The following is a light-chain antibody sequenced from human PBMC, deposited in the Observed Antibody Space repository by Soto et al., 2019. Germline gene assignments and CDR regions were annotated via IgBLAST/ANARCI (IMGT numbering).Light chain of an antibody. CDR3: LLSYSGARV. CDR1: SSNIGAGYD. J-gene: IGLJ3*02. CDR2: GNS. V-gene: IGLV1-40*01. Sequence: QSVLTQPPSVSGAPGQRVTISCTGSSSNIGAGYDVHWYQQLPGTAPKLLIYGNSNRPSGVPDRFSGSKSGTSASLAITGLQTEDEADYYCLLSYSGARVFGGGTKLTVL.